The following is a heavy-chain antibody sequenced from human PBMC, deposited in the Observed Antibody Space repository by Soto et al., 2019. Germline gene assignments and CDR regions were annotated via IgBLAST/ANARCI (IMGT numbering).Heavy chain of an antibody. V-gene: IGHV3-21*01. CDR2: ISFSGDYI. J-gene: IGHJ4*01. D-gene: IGHD3-3*02. Sequence: GGSLRLSCAVSGFPLEKYGMNWVRQAPGKGLEWVSSISFSGDYIYYADSVKGRFTISRDNARNSLYLQMNRLGVDDTALYFCAKGRFDVVTISPFDHWGQGTLVTVSS. CDR3: AKGRFDVVTISPFDH. CDR1: GFPLEKYG.